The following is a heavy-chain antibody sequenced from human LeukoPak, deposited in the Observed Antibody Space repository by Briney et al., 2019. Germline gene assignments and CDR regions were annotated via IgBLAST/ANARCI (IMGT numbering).Heavy chain of an antibody. CDR3: ARDTSGWSDAYSWHFDL. V-gene: IGHV4-59*01. D-gene: IGHD6-19*01. J-gene: IGHJ2*01. CDR1: GGSFSGYY. Sequence: SETLSLTCAVRGGSFSGYYWSWIPQPPGKGLEWIGYIYYSGSTSYDPSLKSRVTISVDTSKNQFSLKLSSVTAADTAVYYCARDTSGWSDAYSWHFDLWGGGTLVTVSS. CDR2: IYYSGST.